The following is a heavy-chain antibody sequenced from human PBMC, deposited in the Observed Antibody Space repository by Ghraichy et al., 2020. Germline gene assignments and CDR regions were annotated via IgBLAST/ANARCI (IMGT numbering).Heavy chain of an antibody. D-gene: IGHD6-6*01. CDR3: ARASSSSFDY. CDR1: GFTFSTYW. J-gene: IGHJ4*02. V-gene: IGHV3-7*01. CDR2: IQQNGNEK. Sequence: LSLTCAASGFTFSTYWMNVVRQAPGKGLGWGAKIQQNGNEKYYVDSVRGQFTISRDNAKNSLFLQMDSLRHEDTVVYYCARASSSSFDYWGQGTLVTVSS.